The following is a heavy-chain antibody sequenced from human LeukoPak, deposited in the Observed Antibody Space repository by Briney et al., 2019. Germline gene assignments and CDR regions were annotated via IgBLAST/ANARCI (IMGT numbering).Heavy chain of an antibody. CDR2: ISGSGGST. D-gene: IGHD6-13*01. CDR3: AEVSSSWYAGFDY. V-gene: IGHV3-23*01. CDR1: GFTFSSYA. Sequence: PGGSLRLSCAASGFTFSSYAMSWVRQAPGKGLEWVSAISGSGGSTYYADSVKGRFTISRDNSKNTLYLQMNSLRAEDTAVYYCAEVSSSWYAGFDYWGQGTLVTVSS. J-gene: IGHJ4*02.